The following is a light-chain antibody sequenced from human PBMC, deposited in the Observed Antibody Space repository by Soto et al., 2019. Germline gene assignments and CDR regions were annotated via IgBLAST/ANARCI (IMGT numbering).Light chain of an antibody. CDR3: QQYNNWPIT. CDR2: GAS. Sequence: EIVMTQSPATLSVSPGERATLSCRASQSVSSNLAWYQQKPGQAPRLLIYGASTRATRIPARFSGSRSGTEFTLTISSLQSEHFAVYYCQQYNNWPITFGPGTKVDIK. V-gene: IGKV3-15*01. J-gene: IGKJ3*01. CDR1: QSVSSN.